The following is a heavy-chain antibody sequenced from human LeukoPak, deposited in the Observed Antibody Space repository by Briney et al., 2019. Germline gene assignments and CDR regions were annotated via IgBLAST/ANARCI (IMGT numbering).Heavy chain of an antibody. CDR3: ARDKDSRKGVVGATTSADY. CDR1: GYTFTGYY. V-gene: IGHV1-2*02. J-gene: IGHJ4*02. CDR2: INPNSGGT. D-gene: IGHD1-26*01. Sequence: ASVKVSCKASGYTFTGYYMHWVRQAPGQGLEWMGWINPNSGGTNYAQKLQGRVTMTTDTSTSTAYMELRSLRSDDTAVYYCARDKDSRKGVVGATTSADYWGQGTLVTVSS.